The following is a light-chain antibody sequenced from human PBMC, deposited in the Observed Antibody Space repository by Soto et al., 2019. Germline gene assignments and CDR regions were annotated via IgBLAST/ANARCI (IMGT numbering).Light chain of an antibody. V-gene: IGLV2-23*01. CDR1: SSDVGSYNL. CDR3: CSYAGSSTPVV. CDR2: EGS. J-gene: IGLJ2*01. Sequence: QSVLTQPASVSGSPGKSITISCTGTSSDVGSYNLVSWYQQYPGKAPKLMIYEGSKRPSGVSNRFSGSKSGNTASLTISGLQAEDEADYYCCSYAGSSTPVVFGGGTKLTVL.